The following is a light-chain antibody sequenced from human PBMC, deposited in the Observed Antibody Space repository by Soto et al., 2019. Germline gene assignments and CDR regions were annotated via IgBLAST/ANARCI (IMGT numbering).Light chain of an antibody. J-gene: IGLJ1*01. Sequence: QSVLTQAPSASETPGQRVTISCSGGSSNIGRNTVNWYRQLPGTAPKLLIYRNNRRPSGVPDRFSGSKSGTSASLAISGLQSEDEADYYCAAWDDSLTDYVFGTGTKLTVL. CDR3: AAWDDSLTDYV. CDR1: SSNIGRNT. CDR2: RNN. V-gene: IGLV1-44*01.